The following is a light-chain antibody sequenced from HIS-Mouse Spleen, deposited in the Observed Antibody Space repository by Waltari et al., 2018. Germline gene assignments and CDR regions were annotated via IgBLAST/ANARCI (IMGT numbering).Light chain of an antibody. Sequence: SYELTQPPSVSVSPGQTARITCSGDALPTQYADWYQQKPGQAPVLVIYKDSERPSGIPERFSGSSSGTTVTLTISGVQAEDEADYYCQSADSSGTYHWVFGGGTKLTVL. CDR2: KDS. V-gene: IGLV3-25*03. CDR1: ALPTQY. J-gene: IGLJ3*02. CDR3: QSADSSGTYHWV.